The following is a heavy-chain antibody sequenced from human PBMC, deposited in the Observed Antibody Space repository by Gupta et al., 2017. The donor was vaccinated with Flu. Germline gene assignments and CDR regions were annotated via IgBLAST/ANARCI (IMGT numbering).Heavy chain of an antibody. D-gene: IGHD3-22*01. CDR3: AKDRPYYYDSSGYYYVMGAFDI. CDR2: ISAGVNSGST. CDR1: GSLYSSFA. J-gene: IGHJ3*02. V-gene: IGHV3-23*01. Sequence: EVQSLESGGGLVQPGGSLRLSCAVSGSLYSSFAMSWVRQAPGKGLEWVSVISAGVNSGSTNYADSVKGRFIISRDNSKSTLYLQMNSLRAEDTAVYYCAKDRPYYYDSSGYYYVMGAFDIWGQGTMVTVSS.